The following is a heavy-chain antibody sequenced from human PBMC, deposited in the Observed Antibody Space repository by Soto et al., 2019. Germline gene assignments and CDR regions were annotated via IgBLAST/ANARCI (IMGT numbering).Heavy chain of an antibody. CDR3: ARELSGWFGDY. D-gene: IGHD3-10*01. V-gene: IGHV3-30-3*01. Sequence: GGSLRLSCAASGFTFSSYAMHWARQAPGKGLEWVAVISYDGSNKYYADSVKGRFTISRDNSKNTLYLQMNSLRAEDTAVYYCARELSGWFGDYWGQGTLVTVSS. CDR2: ISYDGSNK. CDR1: GFTFSSYA. J-gene: IGHJ4*02.